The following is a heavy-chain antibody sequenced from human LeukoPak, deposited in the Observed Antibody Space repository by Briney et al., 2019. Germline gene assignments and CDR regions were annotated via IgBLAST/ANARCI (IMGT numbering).Heavy chain of an antibody. CDR2: ISGSGGST. D-gene: IGHD3-3*01. V-gene: IGHV3-23*01. J-gene: IGHJ6*02. Sequence: HPGGSLRLSCAASGFTFSSYAMSWVRQAPGKGLEWVSAISGSGGSTYYADSVKGRFTISRDNSKNTLYLQMNSLRAEDTAVYYFSKTAAQANVFEWFPYYYYYGMDVWGQGTTVTVSS. CDR1: GFTFSSYA. CDR3: SKTAAQANVFEWFPYYYYYGMDV.